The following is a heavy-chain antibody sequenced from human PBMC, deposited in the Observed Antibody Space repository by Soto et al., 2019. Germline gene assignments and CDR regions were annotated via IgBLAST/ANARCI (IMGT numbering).Heavy chain of an antibody. J-gene: IGHJ4*02. CDR1: GFTFSSYA. D-gene: IGHD6-19*01. CDR2: ISGSGNSP. V-gene: IGHV3-23*01. CDR3: AKEPLAVTGAGFDY. Sequence: EVQLLESGGGLVRPGGSLRLSCAASGFTFSSYAMSWVRQAPGKGLEWVSAISGSGNSPHYADSVKGRFTISRDNSNNTLYLQMHSLRAEDTAVYYCAKEPLAVTGAGFDYWGQGTLVTVSS.